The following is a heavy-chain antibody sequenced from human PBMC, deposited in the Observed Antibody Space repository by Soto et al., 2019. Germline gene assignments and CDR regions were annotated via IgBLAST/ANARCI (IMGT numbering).Heavy chain of an antibody. CDR3: ARGAEYQLLSRDYFYGMDV. CDR2: ISYEGSNN. J-gene: IGHJ6*02. V-gene: IGHV3-30*03. CDR1: GFTFNSHG. Sequence: QVQLVEAGGGVVQPGRSLRLSCGASGFTFNSHGMHWARQAPGKGLEWVAVISYEGSNNFYAESVKGRFTISRDNSKNTLYLQMNSLRREDTAVYYCARGAEYQLLSRDYFYGMDVWGQGTTVTVSS. D-gene: IGHD2-2*01.